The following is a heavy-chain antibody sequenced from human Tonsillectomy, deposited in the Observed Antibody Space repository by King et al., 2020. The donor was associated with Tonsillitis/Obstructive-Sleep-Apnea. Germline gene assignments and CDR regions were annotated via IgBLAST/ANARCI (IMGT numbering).Heavy chain of an antibody. CDR1: GYSFTNYW. Sequence: DVQLVQSGAEVRKPGESLRISCKTSGYSFTNYWITWVRQLPGKGLEWMGRIDPSDSYTNYSPSFQGHVNFSSDKSNATASLHWSSLRDSDTAIYFCARHRYLSSSPVFDYWGQGTVVTVSS. CDR2: IDPSDSYT. CDR3: ARHRYLSSSPVFDY. J-gene: IGHJ4*02. D-gene: IGHD6-6*01. V-gene: IGHV5-10-1*03.